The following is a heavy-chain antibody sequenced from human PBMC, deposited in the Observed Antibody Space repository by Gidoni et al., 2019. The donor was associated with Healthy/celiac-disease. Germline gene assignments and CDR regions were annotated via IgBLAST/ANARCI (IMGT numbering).Heavy chain of an antibody. Sequence: EVQLVEAGGGLVKPGGSLRLSCAASGFTFSRYSMNWVRQAPGKGLEWVSSISSSSSYIYYADSVKGRFTISRDNAKNSLYLQMNSLRAEDTAVYYCARVPDYDFWSGYYRTQPHFDYWGQGTLVTVSS. J-gene: IGHJ4*02. D-gene: IGHD3-3*01. CDR1: GFTFSRYS. CDR3: ARVPDYDFWSGYYRTQPHFDY. CDR2: ISSSSSYI. V-gene: IGHV3-21*01.